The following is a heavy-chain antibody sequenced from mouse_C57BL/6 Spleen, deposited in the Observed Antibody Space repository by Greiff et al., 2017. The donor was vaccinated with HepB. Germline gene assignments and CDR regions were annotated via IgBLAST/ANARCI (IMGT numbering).Heavy chain of an antibody. CDR2: IDPETGGT. D-gene: IGHD2-4*01. CDR3: TRIYYDYYFDY. CDR1: GYTFTDYE. J-gene: IGHJ2*01. Sequence: LVESGAELVRPGASVTLSCKASGYTFTDYEMHWVKQTPVHGLEWIGAIDPETGGTAYNQKFKGKAILTADKSSSTAYMELRGLTSEDSAVYYCTRIYYDYYFDYWGQGTTLTVSS. V-gene: IGHV1-15*01.